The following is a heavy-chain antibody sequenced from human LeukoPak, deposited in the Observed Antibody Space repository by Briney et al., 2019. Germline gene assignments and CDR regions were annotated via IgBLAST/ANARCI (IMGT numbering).Heavy chain of an antibody. CDR1: GSTFDDYA. V-gene: IGHV3-9*01. Sequence: GRSLRLSCAASGSTFDDYAMHWVRQAPGKGLEWVSGISWNSGSIGYADSVKGRFTISRDNAKNSLYLQMNSLRAEDTALYFCAKGPGIAVAGAIDYWGQGTLVTVSS. CDR3: AKGPGIAVAGAIDY. D-gene: IGHD6-19*01. CDR2: ISWNSGSI. J-gene: IGHJ4*02.